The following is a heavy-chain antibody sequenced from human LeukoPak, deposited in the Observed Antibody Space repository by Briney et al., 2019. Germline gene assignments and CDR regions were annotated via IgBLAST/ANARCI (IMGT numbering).Heavy chain of an antibody. V-gene: IGHV3-9*03. CDR3: AKDVRAVAGPYMDV. D-gene: IGHD6-19*01. CDR2: ISWNSGSI. J-gene: IGHJ6*03. Sequence: PGGSLRLSCAASGFTFDGYAMHWVRQAPGKGLEWVSGISWNSGSIGCADSVKGRFTISRDNAKNSLYLQMNSLRAEDMALYYCAKDVRAVAGPYMDVWGKGTTVTVSS. CDR1: GFTFDGYA.